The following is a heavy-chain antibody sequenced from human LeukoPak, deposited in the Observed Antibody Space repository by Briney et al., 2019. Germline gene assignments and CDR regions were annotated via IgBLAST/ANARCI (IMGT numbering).Heavy chain of an antibody. V-gene: IGHV3-7*01. Sequence: GGSLRLSCAASGFTFSSYWMSWVRQGPGKGLEGVANRKQDGSEKYYGDSVKGRFTISRDNAKNSLYLQMNSLRAEDTAVYYCARGAWRSIFDYWGQGTLVTVSS. J-gene: IGHJ4*02. CDR1: GFTFSSYW. CDR3: ARGAWRSIFDY. CDR2: RKQDGSEK. D-gene: IGHD3-3*01.